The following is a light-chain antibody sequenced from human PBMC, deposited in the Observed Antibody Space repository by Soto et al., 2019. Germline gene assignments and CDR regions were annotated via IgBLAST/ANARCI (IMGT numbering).Light chain of an antibody. CDR3: QQSNSLPPT. CDR1: QSISSN. J-gene: IGKJ1*01. CDR2: TAA. Sequence: DIQMTQSPSSLSASVGDRVTITCRASQSISSNLNWYQQKPGKAPKLLIYTAASLQSGVPSRFSSSGSGTDFILTIASLQLEDFATYYCQQSNSLPPTFGQGTKVEIK. V-gene: IGKV1-39*01.